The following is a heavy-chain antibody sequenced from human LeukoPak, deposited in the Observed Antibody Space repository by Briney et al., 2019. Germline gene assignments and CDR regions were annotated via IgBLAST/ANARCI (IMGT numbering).Heavy chain of an antibody. CDR1: GFTVSSNY. V-gene: IGHV3-53*01. D-gene: IGHD3-22*01. Sequence: GGSLRLSCAASGFTVSSNYMSWVRQAPGKGLEWVSVIYSGGSTYYADSVKGRFTISRGNSKNTLYLQMNSLRAEDTAVYYCAREDSSGYYSDAFDIWGQGTMVTVSS. CDR3: AREDSSGYYSDAFDI. J-gene: IGHJ3*02. CDR2: IYSGGST.